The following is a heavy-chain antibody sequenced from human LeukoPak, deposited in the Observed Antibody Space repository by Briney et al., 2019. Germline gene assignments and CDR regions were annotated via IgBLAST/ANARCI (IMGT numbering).Heavy chain of an antibody. CDR3: ARDSQAYCSGGRCSMFDY. CDR1: GFTFSSYS. D-gene: IGHD2-15*01. J-gene: IGHJ4*02. CDR2: ISGSSSYI. Sequence: GGSLRLSCAASGFTFSSYSMNWVRQAPGKGLEWVSSISGSSSYIYYADSVKGRFTISRDNARNSLYLQMNGLRAEDTAVYYCARDSQAYCSGGRCSMFDYWGQGNLVTVSS. V-gene: IGHV3-21*01.